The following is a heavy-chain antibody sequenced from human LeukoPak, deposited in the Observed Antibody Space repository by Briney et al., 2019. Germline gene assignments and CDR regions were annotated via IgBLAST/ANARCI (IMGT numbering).Heavy chain of an antibody. J-gene: IGHJ5*02. CDR2: IYYSGST. Sequence: SQTLSLTCTVSGGSISSGGYYWSWIRQHPGKGLEWIGYIYYSGSTYYNPSLKSRVTISVDTSKNQFSLKLSSVTAADTAVYYCARGVPGVVVPAAILDWFDPWGRGTLVTVSS. CDR1: GGSISSGGYY. D-gene: IGHD2-2*02. CDR3: ARGVPGVVVPAAILDWFDP. V-gene: IGHV4-31*03.